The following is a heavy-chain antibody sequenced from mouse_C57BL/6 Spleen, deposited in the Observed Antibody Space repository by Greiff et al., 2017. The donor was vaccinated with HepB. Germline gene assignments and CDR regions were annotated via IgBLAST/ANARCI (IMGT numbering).Heavy chain of an antibody. CDR1: GYTFTSYW. CDR2: IHPSDSDT. CDR3: ASHYGSSYGYWYFDV. Sequence: QVHVKQPGAELVKPGASVKVSCKASGYTFTSYWMHWVKQRPGQGLEWIGRIHPSDSDTNYNQKFKGKATLTVDKSSSTAYMQLSSLTSEDSAVYYCASHYGSSYGYWYFDVWGTGTTVTVSS. J-gene: IGHJ1*03. D-gene: IGHD1-1*01. V-gene: IGHV1-74*01.